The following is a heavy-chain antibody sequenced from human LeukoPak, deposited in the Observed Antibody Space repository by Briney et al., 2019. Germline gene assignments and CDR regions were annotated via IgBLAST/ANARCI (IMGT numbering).Heavy chain of an antibody. CDR1: GFTFDDYA. Sequence: AGGSLRLSCAASGFTFDDYAMHWVRQAPGKGLEWVSGISWNSGSIGYADSVKGRFTISRDNAKNSLYLQMNSLRAEDTALYYCAKDMGPGVEYQLPQTDYYYGMDVWGQGTTVTVSS. CDR3: AKDMGPGVEYQLPQTDYYYGMDV. V-gene: IGHV3-9*01. J-gene: IGHJ6*02. CDR2: ISWNSGSI. D-gene: IGHD2-2*01.